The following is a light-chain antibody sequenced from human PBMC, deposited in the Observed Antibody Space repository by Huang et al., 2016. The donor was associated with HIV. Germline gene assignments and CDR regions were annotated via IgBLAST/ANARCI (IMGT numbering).Light chain of an antibody. CDR3: QQYYRTPLT. CDR1: QSVLYSSNNKDY. V-gene: IGKV4-1*01. CDR2: LAS. Sequence: DIVMTQSPDSLAVSLGERATINCRSSQSVLYSSNNKDYLAWYQQKPGQPPNLLIYLASTRESGVPDRFSGSGSGTDFTLTISSLQAEDVAVYYCQQYYRTPLTFGQGTKVEI. J-gene: IGKJ1*01.